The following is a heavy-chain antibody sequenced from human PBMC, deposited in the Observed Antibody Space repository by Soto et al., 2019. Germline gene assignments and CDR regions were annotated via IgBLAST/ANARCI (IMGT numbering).Heavy chain of an antibody. D-gene: IGHD5-12*01. Sequence: GGSLRLSCAASGFTFSSYAMSWVRLAPGKGLEWVSAISGSGGSTYYADSVKGRFTISRDNSKNTLYLQMNSLRAEDTAVYYCAKDRHSGYSGVYYFDYWGQGTLVTVSS. V-gene: IGHV3-23*01. CDR3: AKDRHSGYSGVYYFDY. CDR1: GFTFSSYA. J-gene: IGHJ4*02. CDR2: ISGSGGST.